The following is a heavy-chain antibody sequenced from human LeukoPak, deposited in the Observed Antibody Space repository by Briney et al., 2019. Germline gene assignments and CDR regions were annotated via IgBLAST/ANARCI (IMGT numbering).Heavy chain of an antibody. V-gene: IGHV3-30*18. CDR3: AKLVSSRYSGAFN. D-gene: IGHD3-16*02. CDR1: GFTFSSYG. Sequence: QAGGSLRLSCAASGFTFSSYGMHWVRQAPGKGLEWVAVISYDGSNKYYADSVKGRFTISRDNSKNTLYLQMNSLRAEDTAVYYCAKLVSSRYSGAFNWGQGTLVTVSS. J-gene: IGHJ4*02. CDR2: ISYDGSNK.